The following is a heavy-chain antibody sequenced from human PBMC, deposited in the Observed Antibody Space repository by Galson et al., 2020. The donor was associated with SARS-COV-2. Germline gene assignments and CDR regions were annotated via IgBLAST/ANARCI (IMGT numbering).Heavy chain of an antibody. V-gene: IGHV3-21*04. CDR1: GFVFSTYS. CDR3: AREFGDYGYYLYGMDV. D-gene: IGHD4-17*01. Sequence: GGSLRLSCAASGFVFSTYSTTWVRQAPGKGLEWVSSISSTGSYNYYADSVRGRFTISRDNAENSLYLQMNSLRAEDTAVYYCAREFGDYGYYLYGMDVWCQGTTVTVSS. J-gene: IGHJ6*02. CDR2: ISSTGSYN.